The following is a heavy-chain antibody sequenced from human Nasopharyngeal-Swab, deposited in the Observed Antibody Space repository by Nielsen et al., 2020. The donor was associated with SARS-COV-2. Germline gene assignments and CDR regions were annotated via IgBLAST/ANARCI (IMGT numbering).Heavy chain of an antibody. CDR2: ISYDGSNK. V-gene: IGHV3-30-3*01. D-gene: IGHD3-22*01. CDR1: GFTFSRYT. CDR3: ASTPLDSSGYYYAFHY. J-gene: IGHJ4*02. Sequence: ISCAASGFTFSRYTMHWVRQAPGKGLEWVAVISYDGSNKYYADSVKGRFTTSRDISKNTLYLQMNSLRAEDTAVFYCASTPLDSSGYYYAFHYWGRGTLVTVSS.